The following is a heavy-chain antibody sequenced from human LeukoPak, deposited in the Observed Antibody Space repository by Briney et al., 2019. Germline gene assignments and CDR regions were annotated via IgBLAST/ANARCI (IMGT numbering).Heavy chain of an antibody. CDR3: AREGGSSWAHAFDI. J-gene: IGHJ3*02. V-gene: IGHV3-48*01. D-gene: IGHD6-13*01. CDR2: ISSDTSSI. CDR1: GFTFSNYI. Sequence: PGGSLRLSCAASGFTFSNYIMNWVRQAPGKGLEWVASISSDTSSIYYADSVRGRFTISRDNAKNSLYLQMNSLRAEDTAVYYCAREGGSSWAHAFDIWGQGTMVTVSS.